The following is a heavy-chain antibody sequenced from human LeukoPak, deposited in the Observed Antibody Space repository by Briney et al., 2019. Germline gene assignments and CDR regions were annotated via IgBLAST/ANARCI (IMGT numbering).Heavy chain of an antibody. CDR3: ARGPPDCSSTSCYAFDAFDI. CDR1: GYSFTSYD. D-gene: IGHD2-2*01. CDR2: MKPNSGNT. J-gene: IGHJ3*02. V-gene: IGHV1-8*01. Sequence: ASVKVSCKASGYSFTSYDINWVRQATGQGLEWMGRMKPNSGNTGYAQKFQGRVTMTRNTSISTAYMELSSLRSEDTAVYYCARGPPDCSSTSCYAFDAFDIWGQGTMVTVSS.